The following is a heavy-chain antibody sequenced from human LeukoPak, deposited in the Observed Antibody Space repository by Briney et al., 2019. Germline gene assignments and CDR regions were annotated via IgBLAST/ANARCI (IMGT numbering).Heavy chain of an antibody. J-gene: IGHJ4*02. CDR1: GFTFDDYA. V-gene: IGHV3-9*01. Sequence: GGSLRLSCAASGFTFDDYAIHWVRQAPGKGLEWVSGISWNSGNIGYADSVKGRFTISRDNAKNSLYLQMNSLRAEDTALYYCAKGPRLGELSFDYWGQGTLVTVSS. CDR2: ISWNSGNI. CDR3: AKGPRLGELSFDY. D-gene: IGHD3-16*02.